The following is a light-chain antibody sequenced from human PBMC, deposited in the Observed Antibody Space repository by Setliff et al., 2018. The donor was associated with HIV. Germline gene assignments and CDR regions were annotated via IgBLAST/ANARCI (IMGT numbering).Light chain of an antibody. Sequence: QSALTQPPSASGTPGQRVTISCSGSSSNIGSKIVNWYQQLPGTAPKLLIYRNNQRPSGVPDRFSGAKSGTSASLAISGLQSEDEADYYCAAWDDGLTACYVFGTGTKVTVL. CDR2: RNN. V-gene: IGLV1-44*01. J-gene: IGLJ1*01. CDR1: SSNIGSKI. CDR3: AAWDDGLTACYV.